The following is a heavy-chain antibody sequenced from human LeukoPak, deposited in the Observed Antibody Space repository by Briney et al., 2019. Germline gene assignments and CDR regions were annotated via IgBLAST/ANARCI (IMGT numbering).Heavy chain of an antibody. Sequence: TLSLTCTVSGGSISSGSYYWSWIRQPAGKGLEWIGRIYTSGSINYNPSLKSRVTISVDTSKNQFSLKLSSVTAADTAVYYCARVIGYSNRYYYYGMDVWGQGTTVTVSS. J-gene: IGHJ6*02. V-gene: IGHV4-61*02. CDR3: ARVIGYSNRYYYYGMDV. CDR1: GGSISSGSYY. D-gene: IGHD4-11*01. CDR2: IYTSGSI.